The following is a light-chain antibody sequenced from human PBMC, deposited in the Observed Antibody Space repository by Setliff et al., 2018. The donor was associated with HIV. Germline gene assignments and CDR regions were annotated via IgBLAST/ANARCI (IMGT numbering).Light chain of an antibody. Sequence: QSALTQPPSASGSPGQSVTISCTGTSSDVGGYNYVSWYQQHPGKAPKVMIYEVTKRPSGVPDRFSGSKSGNTASLTVSGLQAEDEADYYCSSYATNNTCVFGSGT. CDR3: SSYATNNTCV. V-gene: IGLV2-8*01. J-gene: IGLJ1*01. CDR2: EVT. CDR1: SSDVGGYNY.